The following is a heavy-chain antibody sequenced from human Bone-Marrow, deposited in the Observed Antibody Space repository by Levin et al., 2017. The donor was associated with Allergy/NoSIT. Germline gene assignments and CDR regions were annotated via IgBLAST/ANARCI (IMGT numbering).Heavy chain of an antibody. CDR1: GYRFSIYG. Sequence: PGESLKISCKTSGYRFSIYGISWVRQAPGQGLEWLGWVSAENGNTNYAQKVQGRVTMTTDTSTSTAYMELRSLRSDDTAVYYCARAGATLTRFCDYWGQGTLVTVSS. CDR2: VSAENGNT. J-gene: IGHJ4*02. V-gene: IGHV1-18*01. D-gene: IGHD3-3*01. CDR3: ARAGATLTRFCDY.